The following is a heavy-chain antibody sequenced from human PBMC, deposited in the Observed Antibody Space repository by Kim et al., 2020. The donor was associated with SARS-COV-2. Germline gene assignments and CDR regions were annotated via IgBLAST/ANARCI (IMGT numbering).Heavy chain of an antibody. V-gene: IGHV3-30*04. CDR2: ISYDGSNK. CDR3: ARDMDGGNSIYDAFDI. Sequence: GGSLRLSCAASGFTFSSYAMHWVRQAPGKGLEWVAVISYDGSNKYYADSVKGRFTISRDNSKNTLFLQMNSLRAEDTAVYYCARDMDGGNSIYDAFDIWGQGTMVTVSS. D-gene: IGHD2-21*02. CDR1: GFTFSSYA. J-gene: IGHJ3*02.